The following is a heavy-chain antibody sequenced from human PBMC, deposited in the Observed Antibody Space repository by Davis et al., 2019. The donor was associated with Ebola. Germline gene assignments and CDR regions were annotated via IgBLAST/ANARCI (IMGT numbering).Heavy chain of an antibody. CDR1: GFTFSSYS. J-gene: IGHJ4*02. CDR3: ARDGGRQWPDH. D-gene: IGHD6-19*01. V-gene: IGHV3-21*01. CDR2: ISSSSSYI. Sequence: GESLKISCAASGFTFSSYSMNWVRQAPGKGLEWVSSISSSSSYIYYADSVKGRFTISSDNSKNTLYLQMNSLRAEDTAVYYCARDGGRQWPDHWGQGTLVTVSS.